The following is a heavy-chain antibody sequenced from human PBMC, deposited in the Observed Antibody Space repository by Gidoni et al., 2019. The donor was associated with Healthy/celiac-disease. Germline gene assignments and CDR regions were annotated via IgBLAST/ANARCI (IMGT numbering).Heavy chain of an antibody. V-gene: IGHV3-23*01. CDR1: GFTFSSYA. D-gene: IGHD3-3*01. CDR3: AKDSVALEWLLLSEDWYFDL. Sequence: EVQLLESGGGLVQPGGSLRLSCAASGFTFSSYAMSWVRQAPGKGLEWVSAISGSGGSTYYADSVKGRFTISRDNSKNTLYLQMNSLRAEDTAVYYCAKDSVALEWLLLSEDWYFDLWGRGTLVTVSS. J-gene: IGHJ2*01. CDR2: ISGSGGST.